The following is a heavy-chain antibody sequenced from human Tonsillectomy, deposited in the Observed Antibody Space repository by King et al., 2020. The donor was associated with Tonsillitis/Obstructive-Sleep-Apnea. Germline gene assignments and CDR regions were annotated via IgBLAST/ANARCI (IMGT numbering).Heavy chain of an antibody. J-gene: IGHJ4*02. D-gene: IGHD3-22*01. CDR1: GGTFSSYA. V-gene: IGHV1-69*10. Sequence: QLVQSGAEVKKPGSSVKVSCKASGGTFSSYAITWVRQAPGQGLEWMGGIIPIPGKAKYAQKFQGRVTITADKSTSTAYMELSSLRSEDTAVYYCAGSTYHDSNFHFDYWGQGTLVTVSS. CDR3: AGSTYHDSNFHFDY. CDR2: IIPIPGKA.